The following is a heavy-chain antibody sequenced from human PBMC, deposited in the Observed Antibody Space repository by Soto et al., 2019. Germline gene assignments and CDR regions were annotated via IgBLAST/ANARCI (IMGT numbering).Heavy chain of an antibody. CDR2: IYHSGST. CDR1: GGSISSGGYS. Sequence: QLQLQESGSGLVKPSQTLSLTCAVSGGSISSGGYSWSWIRQPPGKGLEWIGYIYHSGSTYYNPSLKSRVTVSVDRSENQFSLKLSSVAAAATAGSYCARGPPHAVWGQGTTVTVSS. CDR3: ARGPPHAV. J-gene: IGHJ6*02. V-gene: IGHV4-30-2*01.